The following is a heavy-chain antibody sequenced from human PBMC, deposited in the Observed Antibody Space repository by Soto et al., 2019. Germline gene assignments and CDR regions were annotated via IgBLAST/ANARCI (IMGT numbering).Heavy chain of an antibody. J-gene: IGHJ4*02. CDR3: AXGXXEGYCSTTSCYGY. V-gene: IGHV4-34*01. CDR2: INHSGST. CDR1: GGSFSDYY. Sequence: TXSLTCAVYGGSFSDYYWSWIRQPPGKGLEWIGEINHSGSTNYNPSLKSRVTISVDTSKNQFSLKLSSMTAADTAVYYCAXGXXEGYCSTTSCYGYWGQGTRVTVSS. D-gene: IGHD2-2*01.